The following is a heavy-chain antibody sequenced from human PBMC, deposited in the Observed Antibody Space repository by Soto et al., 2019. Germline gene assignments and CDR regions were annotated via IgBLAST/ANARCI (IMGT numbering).Heavy chain of an antibody. V-gene: IGHV3-53*01. CDR3: AREVVSTIFGVVTRDYFDY. CDR1: GFTVSSNY. J-gene: IGHJ4*02. D-gene: IGHD3-3*01. CDR2: IYSGGST. Sequence: GGSLRLSCAASGFTVSSNYMSWVRQAPGKGLEWVSVIYSGGSTYYADSVKGRFTISRDNSKNTLYLQMNSLRAEDTAVYYCAREVVSTIFGVVTRDYFDYWGQGTLVTVSS.